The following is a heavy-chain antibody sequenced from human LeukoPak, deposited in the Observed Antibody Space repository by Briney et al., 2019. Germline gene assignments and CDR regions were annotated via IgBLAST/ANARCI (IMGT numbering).Heavy chain of an antibody. V-gene: IGHV1-24*01. CDR1: GYTLTELS. Sequence: ASVKVSCKVSGYTLTELSMHWVRQAPGKGLEWMGGFDPEDGETIYAQKFQGRVTMTEDTSTDTAYMELSSLRSEDTAVYYWATTGGGSSTSPWDYWGQGTLVTVSS. CDR3: ATTGGGSSTSPWDY. J-gene: IGHJ4*02. CDR2: FDPEDGET. D-gene: IGHD2-2*01.